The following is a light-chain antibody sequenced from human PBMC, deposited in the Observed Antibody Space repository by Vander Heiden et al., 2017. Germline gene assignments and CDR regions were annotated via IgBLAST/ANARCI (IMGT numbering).Light chain of an antibody. CDR1: SSNIGSNY. Sequence: QSVLTQPPSASGTPGQRVTNSCSGSSSNIGSNYVYWYQQLPGTAPKLLIYSNNQRPSGVPDRFSGSKSGTSASLAISGLRSEDEADYYCAAWDDSLSGWVFGGGTKLTVL. CDR3: AAWDDSLSGWV. V-gene: IGLV1-47*02. CDR2: SNN. J-gene: IGLJ3*02.